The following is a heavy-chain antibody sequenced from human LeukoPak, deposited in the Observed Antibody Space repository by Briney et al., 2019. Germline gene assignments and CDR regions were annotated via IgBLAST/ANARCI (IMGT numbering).Heavy chain of an antibody. CDR1: GYTFSSYA. CDR3: VRGDSQPITMHVFDY. J-gene: IGHJ4*02. V-gene: IGHV3-23*01. D-gene: IGHD3-10*01. Sequence: QPGGSLRLSCVVSGYTFSSYALGWVRQAPGKGLEWVSIISGNGRITYYADSVVKGRFTISRDSSKTTMYMQMNNLRVEDTAVYHFVRGDSQPITMHVFDYWGQGTLVTVSS. CDR2: ISGNGRIT.